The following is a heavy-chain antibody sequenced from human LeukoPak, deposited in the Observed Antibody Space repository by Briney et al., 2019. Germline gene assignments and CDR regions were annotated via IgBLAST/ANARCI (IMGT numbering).Heavy chain of an antibody. D-gene: IGHD3/OR15-3a*01. CDR2: IGDSGDKS. CDR3: AKGRALWTHDFDS. Sequence: AGGSLRLPCAASGFTFSRYAMTWVRRAPGKGLEWVSTIGDSGDKSYYPDSVKGRFTISRDLSKDTLFLEMHNLRAEDTAVYYCAKGRALWTHDFDSWGQGTLVTVSS. J-gene: IGHJ4*02. V-gene: IGHV3-23*01. CDR1: GFTFSRYA.